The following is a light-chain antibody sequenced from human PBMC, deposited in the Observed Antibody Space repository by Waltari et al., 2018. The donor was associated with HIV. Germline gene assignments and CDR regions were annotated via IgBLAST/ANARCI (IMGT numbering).Light chain of an antibody. CDR2: SAS. Sequence: EIVLTQSPRLLSLSPGERTTLSCRASQSVGGNSLAWFRQNVGPPPRLLIYSASNRATGVPDRFIGSGSGRDFSLIISRLEPEDFAVYYCQQYDESPVTFGQGTKVEF. J-gene: IGKJ1*01. CDR1: QSVGGNS. V-gene: IGKV3-20*01. CDR3: QQYDESPVT.